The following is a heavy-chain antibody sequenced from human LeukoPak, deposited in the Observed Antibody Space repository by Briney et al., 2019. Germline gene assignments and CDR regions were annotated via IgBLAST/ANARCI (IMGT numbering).Heavy chain of an antibody. CDR3: AKEEDDYFDY. D-gene: IGHD2-15*01. CDR2: ISGSSGST. Sequence: GGSLRLSCAASGFSFSSHGMSWVRQAPGKGLEWVSFISGSSGSTNYADPVKGRFTISRDNSKNTLYLQMNSLRAEDTAVYHCAKEEDDYFDYWGQGTLVTVSS. CDR1: GFSFSSHG. J-gene: IGHJ4*02. V-gene: IGHV3-23*01.